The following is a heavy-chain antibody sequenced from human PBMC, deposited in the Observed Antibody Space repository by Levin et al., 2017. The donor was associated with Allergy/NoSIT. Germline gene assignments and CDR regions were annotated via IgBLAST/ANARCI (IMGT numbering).Heavy chain of an antibody. V-gene: IGHV2-5*02. Sequence: SGPTLVKPPDTLTLTCTFTGFSFTPSQVGVGWIRQPPGKALEWLAVIYWDEDERYSPSLRSRLTITKDPSKNQVVLTMTNMDPVDTGTYYCARVLVDANEAFDYWGQGTLVTVSS. D-gene: IGHD2-8*01. J-gene: IGHJ4*02. CDR1: GFSFTPSQVG. CDR3: ARVLVDANEAFDY. CDR2: IYWDEDE.